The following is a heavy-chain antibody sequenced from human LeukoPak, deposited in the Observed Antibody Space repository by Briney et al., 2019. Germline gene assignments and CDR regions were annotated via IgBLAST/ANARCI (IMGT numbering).Heavy chain of an antibody. D-gene: IGHD6-13*01. V-gene: IGHV3-30*18. Sequence: PGGSLRLSCAASGFTFSSYGMNWVRLAPGKGLEWVAVISYDGSNKYYGDSVKGRFTISRDNSKNALFLQMNSLRAEDTAVYYCAKDQGYSSSWYAFDIWGQGTMVTVSS. CDR1: GFTFSSYG. CDR2: ISYDGSNK. J-gene: IGHJ3*02. CDR3: AKDQGYSSSWYAFDI.